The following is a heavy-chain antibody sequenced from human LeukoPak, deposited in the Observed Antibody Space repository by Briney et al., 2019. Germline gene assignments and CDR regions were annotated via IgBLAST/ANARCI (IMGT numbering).Heavy chain of an antibody. J-gene: IGHJ4*02. CDR3: ARSRSGYYEDY. CDR2: IKEDGSEK. D-gene: IGHD3-22*01. V-gene: IGHV3-7*01. CDR1: GFTFSHYW. Sequence: GGSLRLSCAPSGFTFSHYWMSWVRQAPGKGLEWVANIKEDGSEKYYVDSVKGRFTISRDNAKNSLSLQVNSLRAEDTAVYYCARSRSGYYEDYWGQGTLVTISS.